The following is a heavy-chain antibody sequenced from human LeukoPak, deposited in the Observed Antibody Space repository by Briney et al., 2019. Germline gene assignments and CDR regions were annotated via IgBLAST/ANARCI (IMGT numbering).Heavy chain of an antibody. V-gene: IGHV3-23*01. CDR1: GFTFSSSA. CDR3: GNWGFSAFDI. Sequence: PGGSLRLSCAASGFTFSSSAMSWVRQAPGKGLEWVSGISGSGGSTYYADSVKGRFTISRDNSKTTLYLQMNSLRAEDTAIYYCGNWGFSAFDIWGQGTMVTVSS. CDR2: ISGSGGST. D-gene: IGHD7-27*01. J-gene: IGHJ3*02.